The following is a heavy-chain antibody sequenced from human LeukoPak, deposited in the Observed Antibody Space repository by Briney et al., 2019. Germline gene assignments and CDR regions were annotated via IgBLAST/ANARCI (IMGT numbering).Heavy chain of an antibody. CDR2: ISSSSSYI. CDR1: GFTFSSYS. D-gene: IGHD6-19*01. J-gene: IGHJ6*03. Sequence: PGGSLRLSCAASGFTFSSYSMNWVRQAPGKGLEWVSSISSSSSYIYYADSVKGRFTISRDNAKNSLYLQMNSLRDEDTAVYYCARDPYSGGYGAYYYYMDVWGKGTTVTVSS. CDR3: ARDPYSGGYGAYYYYMDV. V-gene: IGHV3-21*01.